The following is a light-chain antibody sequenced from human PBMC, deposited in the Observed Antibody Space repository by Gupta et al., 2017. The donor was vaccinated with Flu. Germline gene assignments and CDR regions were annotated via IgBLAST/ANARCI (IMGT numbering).Light chain of an antibody. CDR3: QPRNNCPPMYT. CDR1: QSVSSS. CDR2: DAS. J-gene: IGKJ2*01. Sequence: EIVFTQSPDTLSLSPGERATLSCRASQSVSSSLAWYRQKTGQAPALLIYDASNWATGIAATFSGSGTGTDFALTISIREPEDFAVYYYQPRNNCPPMYTFGQGTKLEIK. V-gene: IGKV3-11*01.